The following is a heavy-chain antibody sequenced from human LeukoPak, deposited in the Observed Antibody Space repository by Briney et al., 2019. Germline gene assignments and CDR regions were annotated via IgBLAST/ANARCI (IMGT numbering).Heavy chain of an antibody. CDR1: GASISSYY. J-gene: IGHJ4*02. V-gene: IGHV4-4*07. CDR3: ARGPMTVGASPFDY. Sequence: PSETLSLTCTVSGASISSYYYNWIRQTAGRGLEWIGRLYISGSTDYNPSLKSRVTISVDTSKNQFSLKLSSVTAADTAVYYCARGPMTVGASPFDYWGQGTLVTVSS. D-gene: IGHD1-26*01. CDR2: LYISGST.